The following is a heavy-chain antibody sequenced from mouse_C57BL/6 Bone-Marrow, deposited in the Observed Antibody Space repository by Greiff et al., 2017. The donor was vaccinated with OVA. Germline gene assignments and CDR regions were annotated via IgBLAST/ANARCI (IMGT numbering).Heavy chain of an antibody. V-gene: IGHV2-9-1*01. CDR1: GFSLTSYA. CDR2: IWTGGGT. J-gene: IGHJ2*01. D-gene: IGHD1-1*01. CDR3: ARYYYGSRTRYYCDY. Sequence: VQLQESGPGLVAPSQSLSITCTVSGFSLTSYAISWVRQPPGKGLEWLGVIWTGGGTTYNSALKSRLSISKDNSKSQVFLKMNSLQTDDTARYYCARYYYGSRTRYYCDYWGQGTTLTVSS.